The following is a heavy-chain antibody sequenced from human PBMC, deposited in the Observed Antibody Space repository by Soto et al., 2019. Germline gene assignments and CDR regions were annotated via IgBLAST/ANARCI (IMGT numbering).Heavy chain of an antibody. CDR2: ISGHNGNT. Sequence: GXSVKESCKATGYNFTNNGFSWVRQAPVQGLEWMGWISGHNGNTNYAQKIQGRVTMTTDTSTSTAYMELSSLRSDDTAVYYCARDSYGSWSPRSPFFYWGQGTLVTVSS. J-gene: IGHJ4*02. D-gene: IGHD3-10*01. CDR3: ARDSYGSWSPRSPFFY. CDR1: GYNFTNNG. V-gene: IGHV1-18*01.